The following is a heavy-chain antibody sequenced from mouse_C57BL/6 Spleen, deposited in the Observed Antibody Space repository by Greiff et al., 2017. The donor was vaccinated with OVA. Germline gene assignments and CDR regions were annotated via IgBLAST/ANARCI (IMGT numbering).Heavy chain of an antibody. V-gene: IGHV5-4*03. D-gene: IGHD2-5*01. CDR2: ISDGGSYT. Sequence: DVKLVESGGGLVKPGGSLILSCAASGFTFSSYAMSWVRQTPEKRLEWVATISDGGSYTYYPDNVKGRFTISRDNAKNNLYLQMSHLKSEDTAMYYCARDVYYSNYAFAYWGQGTLVTVSA. J-gene: IGHJ3*01. CDR1: GFTFSSYA. CDR3: ARDVYYSNYAFAY.